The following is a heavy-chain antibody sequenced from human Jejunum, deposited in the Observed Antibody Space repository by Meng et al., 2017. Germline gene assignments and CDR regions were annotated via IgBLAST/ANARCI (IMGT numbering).Heavy chain of an antibody. V-gene: IGHV3-23*01. J-gene: IGHJ4*02. CDR2: ISGSGGST. D-gene: IGHD4-17*01. CDR1: GFTFSSYA. Sequence: GESLKISCAASGFTFSSYAMSWVRQAPGKGLEWVSAISGSGGSTYYADSVKGRFTISRDDSKNTLYLQMNSLGAEDTALYFCAKDLNTVATAPFDSWGQGTLVTVSS. CDR3: AKDLNTVATAPFDS.